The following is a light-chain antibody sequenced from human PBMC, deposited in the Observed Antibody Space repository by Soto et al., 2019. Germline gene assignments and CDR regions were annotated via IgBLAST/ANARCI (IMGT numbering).Light chain of an antibody. CDR2: DVT. V-gene: IGLV2-11*01. CDR1: SRDVGGYKY. J-gene: IGLJ3*02. Sequence: QSALTQPRSVSGSPGHSVTISCTGTSRDVGGYKYVSWYQQHPGKVPKLMIFDVTKRPSGVPDRFSGSKSGDTASLTISGLQAEDEADYYCCSYAGTYSYVLFGGGTKVTVL. CDR3: CSYAGTYSYVL.